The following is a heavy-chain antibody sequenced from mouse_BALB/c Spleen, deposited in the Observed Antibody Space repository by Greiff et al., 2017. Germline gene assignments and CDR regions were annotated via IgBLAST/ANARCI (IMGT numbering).Heavy chain of an antibody. Sequence: VQLKESGPGLVKPSQSLSLTCTVTGYSITSDYAWNWIRQFPGNQLEWMGYISYSGSTSYNPSLKSRISITRDTSKNQFFLQLNSVTTEDTATYYCARAGVRHYYAMDYWGQGTSVTVSS. CDR3: ARAGVRHYYAMDY. D-gene: IGHD1-2*01. CDR2: ISYSGST. V-gene: IGHV3-2*02. CDR1: GYSITSDYA. J-gene: IGHJ4*01.